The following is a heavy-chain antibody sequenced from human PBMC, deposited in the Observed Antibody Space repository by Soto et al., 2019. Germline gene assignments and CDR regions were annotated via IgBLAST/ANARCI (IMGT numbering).Heavy chain of an antibody. Sequence: ASVKVSCKASGYTFTSYAMHWVRQAPGQRLEWMGWINAGSGNTKYSQRFQGRVTITRDTSASTAYMELSSLRSEDTAVYYCAIDYYGSGNYYYDAFDIWGQGTMVTVSS. CDR1: GYTFTSYA. J-gene: IGHJ3*02. D-gene: IGHD3-10*01. CDR3: AIDYYGSGNYYYDAFDI. V-gene: IGHV1-3*01. CDR2: INAGSGNT.